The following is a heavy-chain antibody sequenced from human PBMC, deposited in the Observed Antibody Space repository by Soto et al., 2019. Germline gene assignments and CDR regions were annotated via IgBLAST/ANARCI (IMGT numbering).Heavy chain of an antibody. Sequence: SVKVSCKASGGTFSSYAISWVRQAPGQGLEWMGGIIPIFGTANYAQKFQGRVTITADKSTSTAYMELSSLRSEDTAVYYCARTHYYYDSSGSEYYFDYWGQGTLVTVSS. J-gene: IGHJ4*02. CDR2: IIPIFGTA. CDR3: ARTHYYYDSSGSEYYFDY. D-gene: IGHD3-22*01. V-gene: IGHV1-69*06. CDR1: GGTFSSYA.